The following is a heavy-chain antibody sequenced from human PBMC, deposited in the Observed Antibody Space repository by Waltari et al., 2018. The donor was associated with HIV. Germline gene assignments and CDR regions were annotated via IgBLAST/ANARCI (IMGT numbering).Heavy chain of an antibody. Sequence: EVQLVESGGGLVQPGGSLRLSCAASGFTFSSYWMSWVRPAPGKGLEWVANIKQDGSEKYYVDSVKGRFTISRDNAKNSLYLQMNSLRAEDTAVYYCATRPARSSPPVDYWGQGTLVTVSS. V-gene: IGHV3-7*01. CDR3: ATRPARSSPPVDY. D-gene: IGHD6-6*01. J-gene: IGHJ4*02. CDR2: IKQDGSEK. CDR1: GFTFSSYW.